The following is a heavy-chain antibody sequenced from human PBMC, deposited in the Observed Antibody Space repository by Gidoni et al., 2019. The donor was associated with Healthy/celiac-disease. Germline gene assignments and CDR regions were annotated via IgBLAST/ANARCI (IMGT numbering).Heavy chain of an antibody. CDR2: ISAYNGNT. CDR1: GYTFTSHG. Sequence: QVHLVQSGAEVKKPWASVRVSCKASGYTFTSHGISWVRQAPGQGLEWMGWISAYNGNTNYAQRLQGRVTMTTETSTSTAYMELRSLSSDDTAVYYCARVDGNDYSIYNCFDPWGQGTLVTVSS. J-gene: IGHJ5*02. D-gene: IGHD4-4*01. V-gene: IGHV1-18*01. CDR3: ARVDGNDYSIYNCFDP.